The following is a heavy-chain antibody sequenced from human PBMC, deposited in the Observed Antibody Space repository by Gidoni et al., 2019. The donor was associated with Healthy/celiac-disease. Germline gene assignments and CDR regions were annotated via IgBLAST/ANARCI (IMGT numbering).Heavy chain of an antibody. D-gene: IGHD4-17*01. Sequence: QVQLVESGGGVGRPGRSLRLSRAASGFIFRSYAMHWVRQAPGKGLAWVAVISYDGSNKYYADSVKGRFTISRDNSKNTLYLQMNSLRAEDTAVYYCARAPTTVVTPGYFQHWGQGTLVTVSS. CDR3: ARAPTTVVTPGYFQH. J-gene: IGHJ1*01. CDR1: GFIFRSYA. V-gene: IGHV3-30-3*01. CDR2: ISYDGSNK.